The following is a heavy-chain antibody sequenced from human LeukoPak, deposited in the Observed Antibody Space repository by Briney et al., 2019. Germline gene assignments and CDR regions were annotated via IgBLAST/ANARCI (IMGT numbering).Heavy chain of an antibody. D-gene: IGHD3-22*01. CDR2: IYYSGST. CDR1: GGSISSSSYY. CDR3: ARQRYSSGYYYSWYFDL. V-gene: IGHV4-39*01. J-gene: IGHJ2*01. Sequence: PSETLSHTCTVSGGSISSSSYYWGWIRQPPGKGLEWIGSIYYSGSTYYNPSLKSRVTISVDTSKNQFSLKLSSVTAADTAVYYCARQRYSSGYYYSWYFDLWGRGTLVTVSS.